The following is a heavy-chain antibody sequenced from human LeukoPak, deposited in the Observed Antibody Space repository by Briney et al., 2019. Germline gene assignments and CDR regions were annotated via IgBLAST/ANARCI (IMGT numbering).Heavy chain of an antibody. CDR3: ARDTTYYDFWSGYYKEAYFDY. CDR2: IIPIFGTA. V-gene: IGHV1-69*05. CDR1: GGTFSSYA. D-gene: IGHD3-3*01. Sequence: SVKVSCKASGGTFSSYAISWVRQAPGQGLEWMGGIIPIFGTANYAQKLQGRVTMTTDTSTSTAYMKLRSLRSDDTAVYYCARDTTYYDFWSGYYKEAYFDYWGQGTLVTVSS. J-gene: IGHJ4*02.